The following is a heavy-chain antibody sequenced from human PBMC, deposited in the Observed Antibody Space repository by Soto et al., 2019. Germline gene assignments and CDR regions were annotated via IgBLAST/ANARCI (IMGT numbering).Heavy chain of an antibody. V-gene: IGHV3-49*03. CDR1: GFTFGDYA. Sequence: LRLSCTASGFTFGDYAMSWFRQAPGKGLEWVGFIRSKAYGGTTEYAASVKGRFTISRDDSKSIAYLQMNSLKTEDTAVYYCAGSGSYYYYYYGMDVWGQGTTVTVSS. D-gene: IGHD3-10*01. J-gene: IGHJ6*02. CDR3: AGSGSYYYYYYGMDV. CDR2: IRSKAYGGTT.